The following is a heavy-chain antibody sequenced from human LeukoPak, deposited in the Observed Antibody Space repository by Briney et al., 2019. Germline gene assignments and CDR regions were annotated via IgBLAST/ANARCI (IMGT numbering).Heavy chain of an antibody. V-gene: IGHV3-53*01. Sequence: PGGSLRLSCAASGFTVSSNYISWVRQAPGKGLEWVSIIYSDGTTYYADSVKGRFTISRDNSKNTLYLQMNSLRAEDTAVYYCARGGMGSPIDYWGQGTLVTVSS. J-gene: IGHJ4*02. D-gene: IGHD1-26*01. CDR2: IYSDGTT. CDR1: GFTVSSNY. CDR3: ARGGMGSPIDY.